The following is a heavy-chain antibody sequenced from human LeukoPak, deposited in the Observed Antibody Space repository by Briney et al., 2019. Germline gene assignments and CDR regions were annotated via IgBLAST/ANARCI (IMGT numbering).Heavy chain of an antibody. Sequence: GGSLRLSCVASGFTFSNLAMGWVRQAPGKGLEWVSVISDSGGTTYYADSVKGRFTISRDNSRNTLYLQMNSLRVEDTAIYYCAKDARRSSGWYFFDHWGQGTLVIVSS. V-gene: IGHV3-23*01. J-gene: IGHJ4*02. CDR1: GFTFSNLA. CDR3: AKDARRSSGWYFFDH. CDR2: ISDSGGTT. D-gene: IGHD6-19*01.